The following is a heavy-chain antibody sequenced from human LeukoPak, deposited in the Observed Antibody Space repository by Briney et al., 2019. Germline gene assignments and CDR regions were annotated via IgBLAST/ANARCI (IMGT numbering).Heavy chain of an antibody. J-gene: IGHJ4*02. Sequence: GGSLRLSCAASGFTFSSYAMSWVRQAPGKGLEWVSAISGSGGSTYYADSVKGRFTISRDNPKNTLYLQMNSLRAEDTAVYYCAMMVRGVIIGDYFDYWGQGTLVTVSS. CDR1: GFTFSSYA. CDR2: ISGSGGST. D-gene: IGHD3-10*01. CDR3: AMMVRGVIIGDYFDY. V-gene: IGHV3-23*01.